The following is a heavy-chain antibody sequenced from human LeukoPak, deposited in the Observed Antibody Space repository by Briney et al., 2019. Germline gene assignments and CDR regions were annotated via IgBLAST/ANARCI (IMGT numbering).Heavy chain of an antibody. J-gene: IGHJ6*02. CDR3: AKALYSSPTDYYYGMDV. V-gene: IGHV3-23*01. CDR1: GFTFSSYA. CDR2: ISGSGGST. D-gene: IGHD6-13*01. Sequence: GGSLRLSCAASGFTFSSYAMSWVRQAPGKGLEWVSPISGSGGSTYYADSVNGRFTISRDNSKNTLYLQMNSLRAEDTAVYYCAKALYSSPTDYYYGMDVWGQGTTVTVSS.